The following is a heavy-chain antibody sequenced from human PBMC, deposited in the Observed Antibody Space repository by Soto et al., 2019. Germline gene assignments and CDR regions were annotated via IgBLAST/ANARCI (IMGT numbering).Heavy chain of an antibody. D-gene: IGHD3-22*01. V-gene: IGHV6-1*01. CDR2: TYYRSKWYN. CDR3: ARGYYDSSGYYPRTRYYYYYGMDV. Sequence: PSQTLSLTCAISGDSVSSNSAAWNWIRQSPSRGLEWLGRTYYRSKWYNDYAVSVKSRITINPDTSKNQFSLQLNSVTPEDTAVYYCARGYYDSSGYYPRTRYYYYYGMDVWGQGTTVTAP. CDR1: GDSVSSNSAA. J-gene: IGHJ6*02.